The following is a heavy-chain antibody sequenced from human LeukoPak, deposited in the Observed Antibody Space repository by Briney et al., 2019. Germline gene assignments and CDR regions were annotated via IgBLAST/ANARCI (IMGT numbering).Heavy chain of an antibody. CDR2: ISGSGGST. CDR3: AKDHYDSSGYLTPHNWFDP. J-gene: IGHJ5*02. Sequence: AISGSGGSTYYADSVKGRFTISRDNSKNTLYLQMNSLRAEDTAVYYCAKDHYDSSGYLTPHNWFDPWGQGTLVTVSS. D-gene: IGHD3-22*01. V-gene: IGHV3-23*01.